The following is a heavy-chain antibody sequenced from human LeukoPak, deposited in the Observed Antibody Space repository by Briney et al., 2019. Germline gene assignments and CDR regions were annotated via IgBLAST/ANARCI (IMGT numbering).Heavy chain of an antibody. CDR1: GYTFTSYD. D-gene: IGHD3-16*02. V-gene: IGHV1-8*01. CDR2: MNPNSGNT. CDR3: ARAPMITFGGVIVEFDY. Sequence: ASVTVSCKASGYTFTSYDINWVRQATGQGLEWMGWMNPNSGNTGYAQKFQGRVTMTRNTSISTAYMELSSLRSEDTAVYYCARAPMITFGGVIVEFDYWGQGTLVTVSS. J-gene: IGHJ4*02.